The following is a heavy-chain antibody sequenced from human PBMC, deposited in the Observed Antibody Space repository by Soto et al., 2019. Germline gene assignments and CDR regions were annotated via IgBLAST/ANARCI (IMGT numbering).Heavy chain of an antibody. D-gene: IGHD1-7*01. CDR1: GFTFDDYA. V-gene: IGHV3-9*01. CDR3: AKDMGITGTTDGGVGMDV. Sequence: SLRLYCAASGFTFDDYAMHWVRQAPGKGLEWVSGISWNSGSIGYADSVKGRFTISRDNAKNSLYLQMNSLRAEDTALYYCAKDMGITGTTDGGVGMDVWGQGTTVSVSS. J-gene: IGHJ6*02. CDR2: ISWNSGSI.